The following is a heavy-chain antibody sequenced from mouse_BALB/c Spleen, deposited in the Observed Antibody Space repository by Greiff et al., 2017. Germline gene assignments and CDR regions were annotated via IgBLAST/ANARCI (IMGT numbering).Heavy chain of an antibody. Sequence: QVQLQQSGAELMKPGASVKISCKATGYTFSSYWIEWVKQRPGHGLEWIGEILPGSGSTNYNEKFKGKATFTADTSSNTAYMQLSSLTSEDSAVYYCARGHQLWSHGGFAYWGQGTLVTVSA. CDR2: ILPGSGST. D-gene: IGHD1-1*02. CDR1: GYTFSSYW. J-gene: IGHJ3*01. CDR3: ARGHQLWSHGGFAY. V-gene: IGHV1-9*01.